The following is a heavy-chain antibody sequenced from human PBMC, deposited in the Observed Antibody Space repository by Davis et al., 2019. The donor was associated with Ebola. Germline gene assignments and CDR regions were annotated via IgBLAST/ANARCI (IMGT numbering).Heavy chain of an antibody. Sequence: PGGSLRLSCAASGFTFADYAMHWVRQAPGKGLEWVSGISWNSGSIGYADSVKGRFTISRDNAKNSLYLQMNSLRAEDTALYYCAKNYYAYDAFDIWGQGTMVTVSS. CDR2: ISWNSGSI. CDR3: AKNYYAYDAFDI. CDR1: GFTFADYA. D-gene: IGHD2-2*01. J-gene: IGHJ3*02. V-gene: IGHV3-9*01.